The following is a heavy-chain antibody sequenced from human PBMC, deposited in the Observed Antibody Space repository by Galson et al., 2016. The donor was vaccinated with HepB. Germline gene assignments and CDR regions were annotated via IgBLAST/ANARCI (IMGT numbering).Heavy chain of an antibody. J-gene: IGHJ4*02. D-gene: IGHD1-1*01. CDR3: ARVLGGTSTGYFDL. V-gene: IGHV3-33*01. Sequence: SLRLSCAASGLTFSSYGMHWVRQAPGKGLEWEALIWYDGSNKYYADSVKGRFTISRDNSKNTLYLQMNSLRAEDTAVYYCARVLGGTSTGYFDLWGQGTLVTVSS. CDR2: IWYDGSNK. CDR1: GLTFSSYG.